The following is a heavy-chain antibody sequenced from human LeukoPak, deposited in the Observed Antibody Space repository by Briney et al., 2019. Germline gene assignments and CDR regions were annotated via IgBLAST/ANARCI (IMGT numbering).Heavy chain of an antibody. CDR1: GYTFTGYH. CDR3: ARDRSYGSGSINYYYYMDV. Sequence: ASVKVSCKASGYTFTGYHMHWVRQAPGQGLEWMGWINPNSGGTNYAQKFQGRVTMTRDTSISTAYMELSRLRSDDTAVYYCARDRSYGSGSINYYYYMDVWGKGTTVTISS. CDR2: INPNSGGT. D-gene: IGHD3-10*01. J-gene: IGHJ6*03. V-gene: IGHV1-2*02.